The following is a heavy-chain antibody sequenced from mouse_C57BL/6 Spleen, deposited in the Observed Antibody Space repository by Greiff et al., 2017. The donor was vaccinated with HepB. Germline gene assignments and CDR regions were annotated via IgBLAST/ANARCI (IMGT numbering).Heavy chain of an antibody. V-gene: IGHV6-3*01. CDR3: TRGVTVGFDY. D-gene: IGHD2-1*01. CDR1: GFTFSNYW. Sequence: EVKLMESGGGLVQPGGSMKLSCVASGFTFSNYWMNWVRQSPGKGLEWVAQIRLKSDNYATHYAESVKGRFTISRDDSKSSVYLQMNNLSADDTGIYDCTRGVTVGFDYWGQGTTLTVAS. CDR2: IRLKSDNYAT. J-gene: IGHJ2*01.